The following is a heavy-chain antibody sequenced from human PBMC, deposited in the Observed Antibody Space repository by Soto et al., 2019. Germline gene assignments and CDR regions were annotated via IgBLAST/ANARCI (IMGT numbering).Heavy chain of an antibody. CDR3: ARDDIVVVPATTDDSYDI. Sequence: QVQLVESGGGVVQPGRSLRLSCAASGFTFSSYGMHWVRQAPGKGLEWVAVIWYDGSNKYYADSVKDRFTISRDNSKNTLYLQMNSMRAEDTALYYCARDDIVVVPATTDDSYDIWGQGTMVTVSS. D-gene: IGHD2-2*01. CDR2: IWYDGSNK. J-gene: IGHJ3*02. CDR1: GFTFSSYG. V-gene: IGHV3-33*01.